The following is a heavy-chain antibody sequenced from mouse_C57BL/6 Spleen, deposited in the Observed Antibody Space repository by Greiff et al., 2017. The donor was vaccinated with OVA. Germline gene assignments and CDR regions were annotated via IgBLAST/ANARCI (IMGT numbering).Heavy chain of an antibody. CDR3: VRQGWLLDWYFDV. CDR1: GFSFNTYA. J-gene: IGHJ1*03. V-gene: IGHV10-1*01. CDR2: IRSKSNNYAT. Sequence: EVKLMESGGGLVQPKGSLKLSCAASGFSFNTYAMNWVRQAPGKGLEWVARIRSKSNNYATYYADSVKDRFTISRDDSESMLYLQMNNLKTEDTAMYYCVRQGWLLDWYFDVWGTGTTVTVSS. D-gene: IGHD2-3*01.